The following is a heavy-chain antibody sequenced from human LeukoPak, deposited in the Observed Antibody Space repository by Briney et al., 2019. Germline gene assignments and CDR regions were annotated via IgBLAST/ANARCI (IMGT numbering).Heavy chain of an antibody. CDR2: ISGSGGST. CDR3: ATEYPLTVVPAHPFDY. D-gene: IGHD2-2*01. Sequence: PGGSLRLSCAASGFTFSSYAMSWVRQAPGKGLEWVSAISGSGGSTYYADSVKGRFTISRDNSKNTLYLQMNSLRAEDTAVYYCATEYPLTVVPAHPFDYWGQGTLVTVSS. CDR1: GFTFSSYA. V-gene: IGHV3-23*01. J-gene: IGHJ4*02.